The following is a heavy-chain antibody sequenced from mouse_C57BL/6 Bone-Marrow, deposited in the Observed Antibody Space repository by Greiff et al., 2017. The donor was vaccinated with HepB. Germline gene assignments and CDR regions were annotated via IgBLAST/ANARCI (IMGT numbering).Heavy chain of an antibody. CDR1: GFTFSDYG. CDR2: ISSGSSTI. J-gene: IGHJ2*01. CDR3: ARHGSSTGYFDY. V-gene: IGHV5-17*01. D-gene: IGHD1-1*01. Sequence: EVMLVESGGGLVKPGGSLKLSCAASGFTFSDYGMHWVRQAPEKGLEWVAYISSGSSTIYSADTVKGRFTISRDNAKNTLFLQMTSLRSEDTAMYYCARHGSSTGYFDYWGQGTTLTVSS.